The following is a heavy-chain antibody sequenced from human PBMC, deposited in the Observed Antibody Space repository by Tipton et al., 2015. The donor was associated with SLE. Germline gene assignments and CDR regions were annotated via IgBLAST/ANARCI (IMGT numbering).Heavy chain of an antibody. D-gene: IGHD3-22*01. CDR1: GFTVDSNY. V-gene: IGHV3-66*01. CDR3: ARGDYFDSSGHYSPLVY. Sequence: SLRLSCAASGFTVDSNYMTWVRQAPGKGLEWVSVIYRGGSTYYADSVKGRFTISRDNSKNTLHLQMNSLRAEDTAVYYCARGDYFDSSGHYSPLVYWGQGTQVTVSS. J-gene: IGHJ4*02. CDR2: IYRGGST.